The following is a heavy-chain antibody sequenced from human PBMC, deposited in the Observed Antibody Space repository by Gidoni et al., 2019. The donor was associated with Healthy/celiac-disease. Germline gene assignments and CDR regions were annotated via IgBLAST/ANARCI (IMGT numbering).Heavy chain of an antibody. CDR2: INHSGST. V-gene: IGHV4-34*01. CDR1: GGSFSGYY. Sequence: QVQLQQWGAGLLKPSETLSLTCAVYGGSFSGYYWSWIRQPPGKGLEWIGEINHSGSTNYNPSLKSRVTISVDTSKNQFSLKLSSVTAADTAVYYCARFPPPTFYYYYGMDVWGQGTTVTVSS. CDR3: ARFPPPTFYYYYGMDV. J-gene: IGHJ6*02.